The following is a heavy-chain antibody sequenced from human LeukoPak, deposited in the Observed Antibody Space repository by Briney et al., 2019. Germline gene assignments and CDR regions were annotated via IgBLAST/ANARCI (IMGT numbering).Heavy chain of an antibody. V-gene: IGHV3-21*01. CDR3: ARTSIFYYYGSGTRKKINWFDP. CDR1: GFTFSSYS. J-gene: IGHJ5*02. D-gene: IGHD3-10*01. Sequence: TGGSLRLSCAASGFTFSSYSMTWVRQAPGKGLEWVSSISSSSSYIYYADSVKGRFTISRDNAKNSLYLQMNSLRAEDTAVYYCARTSIFYYYGSGTRKKINWFDPWGQGTLVTVSS. CDR2: ISSSSSYI.